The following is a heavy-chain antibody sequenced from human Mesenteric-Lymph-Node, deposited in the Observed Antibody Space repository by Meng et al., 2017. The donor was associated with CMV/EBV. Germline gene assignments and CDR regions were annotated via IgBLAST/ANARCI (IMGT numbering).Heavy chain of an antibody. CDR3: ARRGIVRGHSGFFDL. J-gene: IGHJ2*01. CDR1: GGSFSGYY. D-gene: IGHD3-10*01. V-gene: IGHV4-34*01. Sequence: YGGSFSGYYWSWIRQPPRKGLEWIGKIDHSGSTSYNPSLKNRVTISVDTSKNQFSLKLSSVTAADAALYYCARRGIVRGHSGFFDLWGRGTLVTVSS. CDR2: IDHSGST.